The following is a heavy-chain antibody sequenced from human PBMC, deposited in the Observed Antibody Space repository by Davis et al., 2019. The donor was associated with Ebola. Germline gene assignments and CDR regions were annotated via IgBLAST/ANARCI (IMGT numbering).Heavy chain of an antibody. Sequence: ASVKVSCKASGYTFTSYGISWVRQAPGQGLEWMGWISAYNGNTNYAQKLQGRVTMTTDTSTSTAYMELRSLRSDDTAVYYCARAATRDGYNFRPHFDIWGQGTMVTVSS. J-gene: IGHJ3*02. CDR2: ISAYNGNT. CDR1: GYTFTSYG. CDR3: ARAATRDGYNFRPHFDI. D-gene: IGHD5-24*01. V-gene: IGHV1-18*01.